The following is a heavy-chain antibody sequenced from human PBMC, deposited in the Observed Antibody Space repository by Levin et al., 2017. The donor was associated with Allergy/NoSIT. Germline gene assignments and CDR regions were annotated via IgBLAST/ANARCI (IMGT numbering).Heavy chain of an antibody. Sequence: SQTLSLTCTVYGGSFSGYYWTWIRQPPGKGLEWIGEISHSGNTNYSPSLKSRVTISVDTSRNQFSLRLSSVTAADTAVYYCARRVPLGYCSSTSCYGGDYFDYWGQGTLVTVSS. J-gene: IGHJ4*02. CDR2: ISHSGNT. CDR1: GGSFSGYY. CDR3: ARRVPLGYCSSTSCYGGDYFDY. D-gene: IGHD2-2*01. V-gene: IGHV4-34*01.